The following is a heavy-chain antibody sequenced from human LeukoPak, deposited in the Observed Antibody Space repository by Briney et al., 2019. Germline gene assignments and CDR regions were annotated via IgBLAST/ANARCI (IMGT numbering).Heavy chain of an antibody. Sequence: ASVKVSCKASGYTFTSYGISWVRQAPGQGLEWMGWISAYNGNTDYAQKLQGRVTMTTDTSTSTAYMELRSLRSDDTAVYYCARYAYNWNDSGYAFDIWGQGTMVTVSS. D-gene: IGHD1-1*01. J-gene: IGHJ3*02. CDR2: ISAYNGNT. CDR3: ARYAYNWNDSGYAFDI. V-gene: IGHV1-18*01. CDR1: GYTFTSYG.